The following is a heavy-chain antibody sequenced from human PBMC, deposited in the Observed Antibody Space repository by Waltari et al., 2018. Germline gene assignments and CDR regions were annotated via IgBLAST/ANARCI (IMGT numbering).Heavy chain of an antibody. D-gene: IGHD1-26*01. V-gene: IGHV3-9*01. CDR2: ISWNSGSI. CDR3: AKDGGSYSMGY. CDR1: GFPFDDYA. Sequence: EVQLVESGGGLVQPGRSLRLSCAASGFPFDDYAMHWVRQAPGKGLEWVSGISWNSGSIGYADSVKGRFTISRDNAKNSLYLQMNSLRAEDTALYYCAKDGGSYSMGYWGQGTLVTVSS. J-gene: IGHJ4*02.